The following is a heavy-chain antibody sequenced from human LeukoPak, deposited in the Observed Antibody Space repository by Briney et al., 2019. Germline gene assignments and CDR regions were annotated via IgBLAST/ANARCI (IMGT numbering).Heavy chain of an antibody. J-gene: IGHJ3*02. CDR2: ISPYNDNT. CDR1: GYTFTGYY. D-gene: IGHD6-13*01. Sequence: GASVKVSCKASGYTFTGYYMHWVRQAPGQGLEWMGWISPYNDNTKYAQKFQGRLTVTTDTSTTTAYMDLRSLRSDDTAMYYCTRDHLAAAGSDAFDIWGQGTMVTVSS. CDR3: TRDHLAAAGSDAFDI. V-gene: IGHV1-18*04.